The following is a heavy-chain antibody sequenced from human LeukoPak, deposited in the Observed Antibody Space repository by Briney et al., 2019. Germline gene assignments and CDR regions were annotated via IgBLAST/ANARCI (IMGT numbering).Heavy chain of an antibody. J-gene: IGHJ4*02. V-gene: IGHV3-7*04. CDR2: IKHDGSVE. D-gene: IGHD6-19*01. CDR1: GFTFSDHW. CDR3: ARATVGGGWSDY. Sequence: GGSLRLSCAASGFTFSDHWMSWVRQAPGKGLEWVANIKHDGSVEYYVASVKGRFTISRDNAKKSLYLLMSSLRAEDTAVYYCARATVGGGWSDYWGQGARVTVSS.